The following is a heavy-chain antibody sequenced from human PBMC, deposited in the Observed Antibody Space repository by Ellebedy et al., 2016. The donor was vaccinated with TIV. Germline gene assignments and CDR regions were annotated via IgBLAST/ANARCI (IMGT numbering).Heavy chain of an antibody. V-gene: IGHV4-59*05. CDR3: ATTGGSSSRTFDY. D-gene: IGHD6-13*01. CDR1: GGSISSYY. Sequence: SETLSLXCTVSGGSISSYYWSWIRQPPGKGLEWIGSIYYSGSTYYNPSLKSRVTISVDTSKNQFSLKLSSVTAADTAVYYCATTGGSSSRTFDYWGQGTLVTVSS. J-gene: IGHJ4*02. CDR2: IYYSGST.